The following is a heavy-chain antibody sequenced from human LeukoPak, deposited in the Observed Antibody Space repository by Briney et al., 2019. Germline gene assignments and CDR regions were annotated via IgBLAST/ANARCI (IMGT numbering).Heavy chain of an antibody. Sequence: PSETLSLTCSVSGGSIRSLGYSWGWIRQPPGKGLEWIASMYYTGTTYYNPSLKSRVTMSVDTSKNQFSLNLTSVTAADTAVFYCARSVRAYAGRGWFDPWGQGTLVTVSS. J-gene: IGHJ5*02. D-gene: IGHD5-12*01. V-gene: IGHV4-39*07. CDR2: MYYTGTT. CDR3: ARSVRAYAGRGWFDP. CDR1: GGSIRSLGYS.